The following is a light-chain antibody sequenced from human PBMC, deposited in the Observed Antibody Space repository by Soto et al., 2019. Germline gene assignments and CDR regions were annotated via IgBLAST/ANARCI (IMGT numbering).Light chain of an antibody. J-gene: IGLJ2*01. CDR1: SSDVGNYTR. CDR2: EVR. V-gene: IGLV2-18*02. Sequence: QSVLTQPPSVSGSPGQSVTISCTGTSSDVGNYTRVSWYQQPPGTAPKLMIYEVRNRPSGVPDRFSGSKSGNTASLTISGLQAEDEADYYCTSYTTSSTVIFGGGTKLTVL. CDR3: TSYTTSSTVI.